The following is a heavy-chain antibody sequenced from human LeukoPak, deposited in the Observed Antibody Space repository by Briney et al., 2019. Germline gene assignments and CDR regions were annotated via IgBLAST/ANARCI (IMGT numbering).Heavy chain of an antibody. V-gene: IGHV4-4*07. CDR3: ARDATYDILTGYTVDY. Sequence: PSETLSLTCTVSGASISSYYWSWIRQPAGKGLEWIGRIYTSGSTNYNPSLKSRVTMSVDTSKNQFSLKLSSVTAADTAVYYCARDATYDILTGYTVDYWGQGTLVTVSS. D-gene: IGHD3-9*01. CDR2: IYTSGST. CDR1: GASISSYY. J-gene: IGHJ4*02.